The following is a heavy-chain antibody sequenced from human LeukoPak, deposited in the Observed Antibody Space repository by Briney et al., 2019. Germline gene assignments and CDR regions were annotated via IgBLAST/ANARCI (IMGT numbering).Heavy chain of an antibody. D-gene: IGHD6-19*01. CDR1: GFTFSNYG. Sequence: GGSLRLSCEPSGFTFSNYGIHWVRQAPGKGLEWVAVIWYDGSQKYYADSVKGRFTISRDNSKNTLFLQMNSLRAEDMAVYYCARDTIAVEGYWFDPWGQGTLVTVSS. J-gene: IGHJ5*02. CDR2: IWYDGSQK. CDR3: ARDTIAVEGYWFDP. V-gene: IGHV3-33*08.